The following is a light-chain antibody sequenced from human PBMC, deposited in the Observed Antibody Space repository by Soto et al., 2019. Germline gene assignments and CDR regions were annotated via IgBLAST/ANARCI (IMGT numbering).Light chain of an antibody. Sequence: EVMLTQSPGTLSLSPGDSATLSCRASQSFKSSYLAWYQQKPGQAPKLLIHGGSTRATGISDRFSGSGSGTDFTLTISRLEPEDFAVYYCQLYRTFGQGTKVDIK. CDR3: QLYRT. CDR1: QSFKSSY. J-gene: IGKJ1*01. V-gene: IGKV3-20*01. CDR2: GGS.